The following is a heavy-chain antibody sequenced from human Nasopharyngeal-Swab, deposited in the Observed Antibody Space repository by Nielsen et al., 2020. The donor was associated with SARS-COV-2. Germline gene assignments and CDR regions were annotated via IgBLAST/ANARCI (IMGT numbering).Heavy chain of an antibody. D-gene: IGHD4-17*01. V-gene: IGHV4-59*12. CDR3: TRGSLRTAPDC. J-gene: IGHJ4*02. CDR2: VSYSGRT. CDR1: GASISSDY. Sequence: ESLKISCAVSGASISSDYWGWIRQPPGKGPEWIGCVSYSGRTDYNPSLKSRVTISIDTSKKHFSLVLSSLTAADTALYYWTRGSLRTAPDCWGQGTLVTVSS.